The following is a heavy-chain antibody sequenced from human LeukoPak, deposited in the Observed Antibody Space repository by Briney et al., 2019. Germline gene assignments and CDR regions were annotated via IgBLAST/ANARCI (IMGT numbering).Heavy chain of an antibody. CDR1: GFTFSSYW. V-gene: IGHV3-7*03. CDR2: IKQDGSER. D-gene: IGHD6-19*01. CDR3: ATGAGCGY. J-gene: IGHJ4*02. Sequence: GGSLTLSCAASGFTFSSYWMTWVRQAPGKGLEWVANIKQDGSERNYVDSVKGRFTISRDNAKNSLYMQMNTLRDEDTAVYYCATGAGCGYWGQGTLVTVSS.